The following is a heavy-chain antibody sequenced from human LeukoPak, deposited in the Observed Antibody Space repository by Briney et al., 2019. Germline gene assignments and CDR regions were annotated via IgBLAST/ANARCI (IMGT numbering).Heavy chain of an antibody. CDR1: GFTFSSYS. V-gene: IGHV3-21*01. Sequence: GGSLRLSCAASGFTFSSYSMNWVRQAPGKGLEWVSSISSSSSYIYYADSVKGRFTISRDNAKNSLYLQMNSLGAEDTAVYYCARSGGSSSAVYFQHWGQGTLVTVSS. D-gene: IGHD6-13*01. J-gene: IGHJ1*01. CDR2: ISSSSSYI. CDR3: ARSGGSSSAVYFQH.